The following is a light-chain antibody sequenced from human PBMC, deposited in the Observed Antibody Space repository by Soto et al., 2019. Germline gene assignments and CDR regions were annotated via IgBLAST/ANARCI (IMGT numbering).Light chain of an antibody. CDR2: GAS. Sequence: DIVLTQSPGTLSLSPGERATLSCRASQSVNNNFLAWYQLKPGQAPRLLIYGASSRATGIPDRFSGSGSGTDFTLTINRLDPEDFAVYYCQHYVTYPLTFGGGTKVEIK. CDR3: QHYVTYPLT. V-gene: IGKV3-20*01. CDR1: QSVNNNF. J-gene: IGKJ4*01.